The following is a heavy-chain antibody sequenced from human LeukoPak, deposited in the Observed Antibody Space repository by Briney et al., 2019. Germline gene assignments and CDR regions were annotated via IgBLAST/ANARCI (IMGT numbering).Heavy chain of an antibody. J-gene: IGHJ6*02. CDR1: GGSISNTNW. V-gene: IGHV4-4*02. Sequence: PSGTLSLTCGVSGGSISNTNWWTWVRQPPGKGLEWIGEVNLQGSTNYNPSLKSRVAISVDKSENHISLKLTSVTAADTAVYYCARGKVVVAATGYYYYYYGMDVWGQGTTVTVSS. CDR3: ARGKVVVAATGYYYYYYGMDV. CDR2: VNLQGST. D-gene: IGHD2-15*01.